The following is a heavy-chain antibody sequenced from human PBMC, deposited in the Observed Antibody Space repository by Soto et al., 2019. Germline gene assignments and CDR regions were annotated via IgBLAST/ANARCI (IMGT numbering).Heavy chain of an antibody. J-gene: IGHJ3*02. CDR3: ARGLLERGAFDI. V-gene: IGHV3-21*01. Sequence: GGSLRLSCAASGFTFSSYSMNWVRQAPGKGLEWVSSISSSSSYIYYADSVKGRFTTSRDNAKNSLYLQMNSLRAEDTAVYYCARGLLERGAFDIWGQGTMVTVSS. CDR1: GFTFSSYS. D-gene: IGHD1-1*01. CDR2: ISSSSSYI.